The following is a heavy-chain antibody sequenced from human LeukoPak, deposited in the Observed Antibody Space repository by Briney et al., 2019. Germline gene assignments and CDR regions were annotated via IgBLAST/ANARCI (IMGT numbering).Heavy chain of an antibody. CDR2: IRYDGSNK. CDR3: AKDRQPYSNYVLKVDY. Sequence: GGSLRLSCAASGFTFSSYGMHWVRQAPGKGLEWVAFIRYDGSNKYYADSVKGRFTISRDNSKNTLYLQMNSLRAEDTAVYYCAKDRQPYSNYVLKVDYWGQGTLVTVSS. J-gene: IGHJ4*02. V-gene: IGHV3-30*02. CDR1: GFTFSSYG. D-gene: IGHD4-11*01.